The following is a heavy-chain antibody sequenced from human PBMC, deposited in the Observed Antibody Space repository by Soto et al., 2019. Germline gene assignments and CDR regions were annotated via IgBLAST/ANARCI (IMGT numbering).Heavy chain of an antibody. CDR1: GGTFSSYA. V-gene: IGHV1-69*01. D-gene: IGHD2-2*01. CDR3: ARTAAYCSATSCYAPPYYYYGMDV. J-gene: IGHJ6*02. Sequence: QVQLVQSGAEVKKPGSSVKVSCKASGGTFSSYAISWVRQAPGQGLEWMGGIIPIFGTANYAQKFQGRVPITAEESTTIAYMDLSSLRSEDTAVYYCARTAAYCSATSCYAPPYYYYGMDVWGQGTTVTVSS. CDR2: IIPIFGTA.